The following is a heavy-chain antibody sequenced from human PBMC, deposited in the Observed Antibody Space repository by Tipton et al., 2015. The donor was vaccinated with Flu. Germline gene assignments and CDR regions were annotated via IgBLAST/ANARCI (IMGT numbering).Heavy chain of an antibody. CDR1: GGSISSGGYS. D-gene: IGHD3-3*01. Sequence: TLSLTCAVSGGSISSGGYSWSWIRQPPGKGLEWIGYIYHSGSTYYNPSLKSRVTISVDRSKNQFSLKLSSVTAADTAVYYCASSKYYDFWSSFDYWGQGTLVTVSS. CDR2: IYHSGST. V-gene: IGHV4-30-2*01. J-gene: IGHJ4*02. CDR3: ASSKYYDFWSSFDY.